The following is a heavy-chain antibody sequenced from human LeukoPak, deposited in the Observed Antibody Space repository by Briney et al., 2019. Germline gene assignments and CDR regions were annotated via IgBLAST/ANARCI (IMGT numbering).Heavy chain of an antibody. V-gene: IGHV3-33*01. CDR2: IWYDGSNK. Sequence: PGGSLRLSCAASGFTFSSYGMHWVRQAPGKGLEWVAVIWYDGSNKYYADSVKGRFTISRDNSKNTLYLQMNSLRAEDTAVYYCTTEEGYCSRTTCSISDYWGRGTLVTVSS. D-gene: IGHD2-2*01. J-gene: IGHJ4*02. CDR1: GFTFSSYG. CDR3: TTEEGYCSRTTCSISDY.